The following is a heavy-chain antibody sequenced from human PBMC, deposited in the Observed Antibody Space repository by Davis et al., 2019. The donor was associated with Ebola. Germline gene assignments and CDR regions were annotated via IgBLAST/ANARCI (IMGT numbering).Heavy chain of an antibody. CDR1: GYTFTDYF. Sequence: ASVKVSCKTSGYTFTDYFLHWVRQAPGQGLEWMGWINPKNGGTNIAQKFQGRVTVTRDTSISTAYMELTGLRSDDTAVYYCARDKVKSGYDYAFFDYWGQGTLVTVSS. J-gene: IGHJ4*02. CDR2: INPKNGGT. V-gene: IGHV1-2*02. CDR3: ARDKVKSGYDYAFFDY. D-gene: IGHD5-12*01.